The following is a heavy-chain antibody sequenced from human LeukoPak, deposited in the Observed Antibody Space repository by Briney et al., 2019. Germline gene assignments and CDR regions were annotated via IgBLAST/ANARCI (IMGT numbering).Heavy chain of an antibody. J-gene: IGHJ4*02. D-gene: IGHD3-22*01. CDR3: ARGYYDSSGYYSSNY. Sequence: PGGSLRLSCAASGFTFSSYAMHWVRQAPGKGLEGVAVISYDGSNKYYADSVKGRFTISRDNSKNTLYLQMNSLRAEDTAVYYCARGYYDSSGYYSSNYWGQGTLVTVSS. CDR2: ISYDGSNK. V-gene: IGHV3-30-3*01. CDR1: GFTFSSYA.